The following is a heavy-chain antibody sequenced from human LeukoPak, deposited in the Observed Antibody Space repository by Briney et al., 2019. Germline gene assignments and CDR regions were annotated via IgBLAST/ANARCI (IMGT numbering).Heavy chain of an antibody. D-gene: IGHD6-19*01. CDR1: GFTFSSYS. Sequence: GGSLRLSCAASGFTFSSYSMNWVRQAPGKGLEWVSYISSSSSTIYYADSVKGRFTISRDNAKNSLYLQMNSLRAEDTAVYYCAREHTPYGSGCTAAYWGQGTLVTVSS. J-gene: IGHJ4*02. CDR3: AREHTPYGSGCTAAY. V-gene: IGHV3-48*01. CDR2: ISSSSSTI.